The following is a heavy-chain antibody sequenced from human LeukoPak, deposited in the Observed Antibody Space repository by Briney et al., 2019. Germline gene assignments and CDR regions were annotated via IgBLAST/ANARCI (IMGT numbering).Heavy chain of an antibody. V-gene: IGHV3-48*03. CDR2: ISSGGGSI. Sequence: GGSLRLSCAASGFTFSSYEMNWVRQAPGKGLEWVSYISSGGGSIDYADSVKGRFTISRDNAKNSLYLQMNSLRAEDTAVYYCARGTSFGGYYYDSSGYYWGQGTLVTVSS. CDR1: GFTFSSYE. CDR3: ARGTSFGGYYYDSSGYY. D-gene: IGHD3-22*01. J-gene: IGHJ4*02.